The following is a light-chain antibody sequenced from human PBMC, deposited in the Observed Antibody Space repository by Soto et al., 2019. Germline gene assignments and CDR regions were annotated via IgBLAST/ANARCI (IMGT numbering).Light chain of an antibody. CDR2: DND. CDR1: SSNIGAGFD. CDR3: QSYDNSLSGVV. Sequence: QLVLTQPPSVSGAPGQRIIISCTGSSSNIGAGFDVHWYQHLPGTAPKLLVYDNDNRPSGLPARFSDSRSGTSASLAITSLQAYDEADYYCQSYDNSLSGVVFGGGTKLTVL. J-gene: IGLJ2*01. V-gene: IGLV1-40*01.